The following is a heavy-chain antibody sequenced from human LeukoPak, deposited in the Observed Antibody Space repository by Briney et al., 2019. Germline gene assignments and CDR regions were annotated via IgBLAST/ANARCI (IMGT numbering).Heavy chain of an antibody. CDR1: GGSISSGSYY. CDR3: AREGGSYGSGGLAY. CDR2: IYTSGST. J-gene: IGHJ4*02. V-gene: IGHV4-61*02. D-gene: IGHD1-26*01. Sequence: PSETLSLTCTVSGGSISSGSYYWSWIRQPAGKGLEWIGRIYTSGSTNYNPSLKSRVTISVDTSKNQFSLKLSSVTAADTAVYYCAREGGSYGSGGLAYWGQGTLVTVSS.